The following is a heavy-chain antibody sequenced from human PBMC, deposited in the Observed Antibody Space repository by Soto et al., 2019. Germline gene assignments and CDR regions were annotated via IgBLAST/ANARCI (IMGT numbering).Heavy chain of an antibody. D-gene: IGHD4-17*01. Sequence: PGGSLRLSCAASGFTVSSNYMSWVRQAPGKGLEWVSVIYSGGSTYYADSVKGRFTISRDNSKNTLYLQMNSLRAEDTAVYYCARDSDGDYESFDYWARGTLVPVSS. J-gene: IGHJ4*02. CDR3: ARDSDGDYESFDY. V-gene: IGHV3-66*01. CDR2: IYSGGST. CDR1: GFTVSSNY.